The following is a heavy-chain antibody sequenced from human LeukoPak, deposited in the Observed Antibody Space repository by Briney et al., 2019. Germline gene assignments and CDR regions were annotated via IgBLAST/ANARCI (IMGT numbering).Heavy chain of an antibody. J-gene: IGHJ4*02. CDR2: IWFDGGKK. D-gene: IGHD5-24*01. CDR3: ARGTADGRDGYNNIFDY. Sequence: PGGPLRLSCAASGFSFRSYGMHWVRQAPGKGLEWVAVIWFDGGKKDYAESIKGRFTISRDNSKNTLYLQMNSLRAEDTAVYYCARGTADGRDGYNNIFDYWGQGTLVTVSS. CDR1: GFSFRSYG. V-gene: IGHV3-33*01.